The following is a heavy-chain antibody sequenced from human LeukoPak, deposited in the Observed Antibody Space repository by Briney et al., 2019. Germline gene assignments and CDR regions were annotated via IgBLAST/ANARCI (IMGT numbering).Heavy chain of an antibody. D-gene: IGHD3-22*01. CDR3: AKSITMIVVVTHYFDY. J-gene: IGHJ4*02. V-gene: IGHV3-53*01. CDR2: IYSGGST. CDR1: GFTVSSNY. Sequence: PGGSLRLSCAASGFTVSSNYMSWVRQAPGKGLEWVSVIYSGGSTYYADSVKGRFTISRDNSKNTLYLQMNSLRAEDTAVYYCAKSITMIVVVTHYFDYWGQGTLVTVSS.